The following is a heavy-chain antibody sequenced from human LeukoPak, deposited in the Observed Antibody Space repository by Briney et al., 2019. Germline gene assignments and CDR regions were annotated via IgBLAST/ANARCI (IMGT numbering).Heavy chain of an antibody. J-gene: IGHJ6*03. Sequence: GGSLRLSCVASGFTFSSYSMNWVRQAPGKGLEWVSSISSSSSYIYYSDSLKGRFTISRDNARKSLFLQMNSLRAEDTATYYCARGEFGDYYYFYMDVWGKGTTVTVSS. D-gene: IGHD2/OR15-2a*01. CDR3: ARGEFGDYYYFYMDV. CDR1: GFTFSSYS. CDR2: ISSSSSYI. V-gene: IGHV3-21*01.